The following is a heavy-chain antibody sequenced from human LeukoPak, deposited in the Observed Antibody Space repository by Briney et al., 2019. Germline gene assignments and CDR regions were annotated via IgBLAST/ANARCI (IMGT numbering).Heavy chain of an antibody. CDR2: IDFSGAT. CDR1: GSSITSHNW. J-gene: IGHJ4*02. Sequence: RPAESLSLTCIVSGSSITSHNWRSWIRQSRVRGVEWIGIIDFSGATNSNPSLYSRLTLSRDPSNNQLFLRLTSGTAADTAVYYCSRQDGMRWKSLDSWGQGTLVTVSS. V-gene: IGHV4-59*08. D-gene: IGHD1-1*01. CDR3: SRQDGMRWKSLDS.